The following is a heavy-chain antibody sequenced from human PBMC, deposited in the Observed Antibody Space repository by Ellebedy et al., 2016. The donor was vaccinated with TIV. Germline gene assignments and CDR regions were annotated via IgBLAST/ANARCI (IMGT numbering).Heavy chain of an antibody. J-gene: IGHJ4*02. CDR3: AKGSSSGFNYDRVGFQY. Sequence: GESLKISCAASGFTFGSFAMHWVRQAPGKGLEWLSVISGDGVNTYSAASVKGRFTITRDNFKNTLFLQVNKRRAEDTAVYYCAKGSSSGFNYDRVGFQYWGQGTLVTVSS. D-gene: IGHD3-22*01. CDR2: ISGDGVNT. V-gene: IGHV3-23*01. CDR1: GFTFGSFA.